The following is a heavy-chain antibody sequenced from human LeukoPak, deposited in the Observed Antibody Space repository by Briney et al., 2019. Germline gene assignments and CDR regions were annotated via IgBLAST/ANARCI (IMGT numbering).Heavy chain of an antibody. D-gene: IGHD2-15*01. CDR2: SYYSGST. V-gene: IGHV4-59*01. Sequence: SETLSLTCTVSGGSISSYYWSWIRQPPGKGLEWIGYSYYSGSTNYNPSLKSRVTISVDTSKNQFSLKLSSVTAADTAVYYCAGGVVVVDYYMDVWGKGTTVTVSS. CDR1: GGSISSYY. J-gene: IGHJ6*03. CDR3: AGGVVVVDYYMDV.